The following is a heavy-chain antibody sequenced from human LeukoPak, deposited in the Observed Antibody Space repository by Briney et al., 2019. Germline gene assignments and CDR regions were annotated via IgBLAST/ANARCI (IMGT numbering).Heavy chain of an antibody. J-gene: IGHJ3*02. Sequence: PSETLSLTCAVYSGSFSGYYWSWIRQPPGKGLEWIGEINHSGSTNYNPSLKSRVTISVDTSKNQFSLKLSSVTAADTAVYYCARGQLAYAFDIWGQGTMVTVSS. D-gene: IGHD6-6*01. CDR2: INHSGST. V-gene: IGHV4-34*01. CDR1: SGSFSGYY. CDR3: ARGQLAYAFDI.